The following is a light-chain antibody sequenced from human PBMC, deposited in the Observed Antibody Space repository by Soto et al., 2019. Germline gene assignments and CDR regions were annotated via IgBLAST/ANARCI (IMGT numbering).Light chain of an antibody. Sequence: QSALTQPASVSGSPGQSITISCTGTSSDVGGYNYVSWYQQHPGKAPKLMIYEVSTRPSGVSNRFSGSKSGNTASLNISGLQAEDEADYYCSSYTSSSTPYVFVTGTKLTVL. CDR3: SSYTSSSTPYV. CDR2: EVS. V-gene: IGLV2-14*01. CDR1: SSDVGGYNY. J-gene: IGLJ1*01.